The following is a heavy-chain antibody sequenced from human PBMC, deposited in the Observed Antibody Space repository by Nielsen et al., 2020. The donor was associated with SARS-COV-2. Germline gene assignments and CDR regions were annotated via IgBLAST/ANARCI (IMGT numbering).Heavy chain of an antibody. CDR1: AFTFSTYW. CDR2: INSDGSST. Sequence: GGSLRLSCAASAFTFSTYWMNWVRQAPGKGLVWVSRINSDGSSTSYADSVKGRFTISRDNAKNTLYLQMNSLRAEDTAVYYCVRGLQVPNGLAHRWGQGTLVTVSS. D-gene: IGHD3-16*01. CDR3: VRGLQVPNGLAHR. J-gene: IGHJ4*02. V-gene: IGHV3-74*01.